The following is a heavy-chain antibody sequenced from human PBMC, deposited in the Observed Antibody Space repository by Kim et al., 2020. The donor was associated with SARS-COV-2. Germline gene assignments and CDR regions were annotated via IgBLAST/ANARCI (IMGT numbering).Heavy chain of an antibody. V-gene: IGHV1-69*13. Sequence: SVKVSCKASGGTFSSYAISWVRQAPGQGLEWMGGIIPIFGTANYAQKFQGRVTITADESTSTAYMELSSLRSEDTAVYYCARDVLLGYRYSSGWFDYWGQGTLVTVSS. D-gene: IGHD6-19*01. CDR2: IIPIFGTA. CDR1: GGTFSSYA. CDR3: ARDVLLGYRYSSGWFDY. J-gene: IGHJ4*02.